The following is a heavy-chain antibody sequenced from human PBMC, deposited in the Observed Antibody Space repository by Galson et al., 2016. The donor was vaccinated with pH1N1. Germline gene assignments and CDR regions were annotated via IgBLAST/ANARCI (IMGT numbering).Heavy chain of an antibody. V-gene: IGHV4-61*02. Sequence: TLSLTCSVSGGPITSGIYFWGWIRQPAGKGLEWIGLIYSSGNTNYNPSLKSRVPISADASKNQFSLKLTSVTAADTALHSCVRGGEEVLLSGNPHNWFDPWGQGTLLTVSS. D-gene: IGHD1-14*01. CDR2: IYSSGNT. CDR1: GGPITSGIYF. J-gene: IGHJ5*02. CDR3: VRGGEEVLLSGNPHNWFDP.